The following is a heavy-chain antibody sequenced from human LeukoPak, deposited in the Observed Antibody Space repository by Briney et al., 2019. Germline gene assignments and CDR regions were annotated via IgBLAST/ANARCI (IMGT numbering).Heavy chain of an antibody. J-gene: IGHJ4*02. Sequence: SETLPLTCTVSGGSISSYYWTWIRQPAGKGLEWIGRIYTTGSTNYNPSLKSRVTMSVDMSKNQFSLKLSSVTAADTAVYYCARDSEDSSGYYYEDYWGQGTLVTVSS. CDR3: ARDSEDSSGYYYEDY. CDR2: IYTTGST. V-gene: IGHV4-4*07. CDR1: GGSISSYY. D-gene: IGHD3-22*01.